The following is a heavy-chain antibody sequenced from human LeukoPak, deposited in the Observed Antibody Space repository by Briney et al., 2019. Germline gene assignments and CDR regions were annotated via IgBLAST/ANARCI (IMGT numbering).Heavy chain of an antibody. CDR3: ARPVRCSATTCTGPFDY. D-gene: IGHD6-19*01. Sequence: SETLSLTCAVYGGSFSGYYWSWIRQPPGKGLEWIGEIDHIGRTTYNPSLKSRVTISVDTSKNQFSLRLTSVTASDTAVYYCARPVRCSATTCTGPFDYWGQGTLVTVSS. CDR1: GGSFSGYY. CDR2: IDHIGRT. J-gene: IGHJ4*02. V-gene: IGHV4-34*01.